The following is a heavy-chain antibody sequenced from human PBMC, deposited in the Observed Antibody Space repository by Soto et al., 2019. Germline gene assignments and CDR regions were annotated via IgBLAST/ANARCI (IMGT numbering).Heavy chain of an antibody. CDR2: ISGSSGTI. CDR1: GPTFESFA. D-gene: IGHD2-15*01. V-gene: IGHV3-23*01. J-gene: IGHJ5*02. Sequence: EVQLLASGGGLEQPGGSLRLSCVASGPTFESFAMTWVRQAPGKRLEWVSGISGSSGTIYYADSVKGRLTVSRDNSKKTRYLQMTSLRVEDTHVYYFGRRERWQQVFSWGRATLVTVS. CDR3: GRRERWQQVFS.